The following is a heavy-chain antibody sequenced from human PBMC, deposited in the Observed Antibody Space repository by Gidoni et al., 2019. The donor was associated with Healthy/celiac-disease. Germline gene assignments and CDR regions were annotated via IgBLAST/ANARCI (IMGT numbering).Heavy chain of an antibody. D-gene: IGHD6-13*01. J-gene: IGHJ6*02. CDR1: GFTFRSYA. CDR2: ISYDGSNK. V-gene: IGHV3-30-3*01. Sequence: QVQLVESGGGVVQPGRSLRLSCAASGFTFRSYAMPWVRQAPGKGLEWVAVISYDGSNKYYADSVKGRFTISRDNSKNTLYLQMNSLRAEDTAVYYCARDPYAYSRWAPESAYYYGMDVWGQGTTVTVSS. CDR3: ARDPYAYSRWAPESAYYYGMDV.